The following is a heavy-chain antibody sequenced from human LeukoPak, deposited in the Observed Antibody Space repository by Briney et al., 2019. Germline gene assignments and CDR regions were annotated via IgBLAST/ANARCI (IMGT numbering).Heavy chain of an antibody. D-gene: IGHD2-15*01. J-gene: IGHJ4*02. CDR3: ARLAGWFQLDY. CDR2: IFYTGST. CDR1: GGSIGNYY. V-gene: IGHV4-59*08. Sequence: SETLSLTCTVSGGSIGNYYWSWVRQPPGKGLEWIGYIFYTGSTNYNPSLKNRLTISLDTSKNQFSLKLSSVTAADTAVYYCARLAGWFQLDYWGQGTLVTVSS.